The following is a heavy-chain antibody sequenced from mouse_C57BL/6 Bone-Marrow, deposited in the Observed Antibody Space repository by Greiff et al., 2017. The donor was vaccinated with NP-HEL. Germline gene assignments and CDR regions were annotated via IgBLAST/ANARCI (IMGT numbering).Heavy chain of an antibody. V-gene: IGHV12-3*01. CDR1: GFPITSGYY. CDR2: ITHSGET. D-gene: IGHD3-2*02. Sequence: VKLMESGPGLVKPSQSLFLTCSITGFPITSGYYWIWIRQSPGNPLEWMGYITHSGETFYNPSLQSPTSITRETSKNQSFLQLNSVTTEDTAMYYCAGDSAGYGDFDYWGQGTTLTVSS. CDR3: AGDSAGYGDFDY. J-gene: IGHJ2*01.